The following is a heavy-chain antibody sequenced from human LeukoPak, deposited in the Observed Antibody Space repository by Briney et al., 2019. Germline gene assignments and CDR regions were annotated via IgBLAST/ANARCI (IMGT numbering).Heavy chain of an antibody. Sequence: GGSLRLSCAASGFTFSSYAMHWVRQAPGKGLEWVAVISYDGSNKYYADSVKGRFTISRDNSKNTLYLQMNSLRAEDTAVYYCARDLRGVVRGVQSDYWGQGTLVTVSS. CDR2: ISYDGSNK. J-gene: IGHJ4*02. V-gene: IGHV3-30*04. D-gene: IGHD3-10*01. CDR1: GFTFSSYA. CDR3: ARDLRGVVRGVQSDY.